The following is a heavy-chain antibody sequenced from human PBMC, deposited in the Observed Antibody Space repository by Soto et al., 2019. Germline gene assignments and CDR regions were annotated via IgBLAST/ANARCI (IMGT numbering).Heavy chain of an antibody. D-gene: IGHD3-22*01. Sequence: GSLRLSCAASGFTFSSYGMHWVRQAPGKGLEWVAVIWYDGSNKYYADSVKGRFTISRDNSKNTLYLQMNSLRAEDTAVYYCARALMYYDSSGQQYYFDYWGQGTLVTVSS. V-gene: IGHV3-33*01. J-gene: IGHJ4*02. CDR2: IWYDGSNK. CDR1: GFTFSSYG. CDR3: ARALMYYDSSGQQYYFDY.